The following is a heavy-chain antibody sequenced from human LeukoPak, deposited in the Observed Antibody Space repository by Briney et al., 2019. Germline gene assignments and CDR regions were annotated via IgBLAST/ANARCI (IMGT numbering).Heavy chain of an antibody. J-gene: IGHJ3*02. Sequence: ASVKVSCKVSAYTLTGLSMHCVRQPPGQRLEFLGGFDPEDGETIYAQKFQGRVTMTEDTSTDTAYMELSSLRSEETAVYYCATGNLIAAAGTDAFDIWGQGTMVTVSS. D-gene: IGHD6-13*01. V-gene: IGHV1-24*01. CDR2: FDPEDGET. CDR1: AYTLTGLS. CDR3: ATGNLIAAAGTDAFDI.